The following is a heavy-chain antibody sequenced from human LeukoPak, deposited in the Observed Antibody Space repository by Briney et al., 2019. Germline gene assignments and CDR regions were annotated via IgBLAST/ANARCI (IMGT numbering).Heavy chain of an antibody. CDR1: AFTFSSYS. CDR3: ARVGAWVNPGYYYYFMDL. Sequence: GGSLRLSCAASAFTFSSYSMNWVRQAPGEGLEWVSSISSSGSYIYYADSVNGRFTISRDNAKNSLYLQMNRLRAEDTVVCYCARVGAWVNPGYYYYFMDLWGKGTTVTVSS. D-gene: IGHD3-16*01. CDR2: ISSSGSYI. V-gene: IGHV3-21*01. J-gene: IGHJ6*03.